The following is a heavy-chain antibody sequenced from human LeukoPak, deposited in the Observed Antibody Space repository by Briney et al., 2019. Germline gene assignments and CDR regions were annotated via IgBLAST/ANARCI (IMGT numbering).Heavy chain of an antibody. D-gene: IGHD3-22*01. J-gene: IGHJ3*02. CDR2: INHSGST. CDR1: GGSFSGYY. Sequence: PSETLSLTCAVYGGSFSGYYWSGIRQPPGKGLEWIGKINHSGSTNYNPSLKSPVTISVDTSKNQFSLKLNSVTAADTAVYYCAREDYYDSSGRFEGAFDIWGQGTMVTVSS. V-gene: IGHV4-34*01. CDR3: AREDYYDSSGRFEGAFDI.